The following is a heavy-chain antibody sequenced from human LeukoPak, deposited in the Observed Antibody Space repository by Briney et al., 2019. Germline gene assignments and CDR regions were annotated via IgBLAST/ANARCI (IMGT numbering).Heavy chain of an antibody. CDR2: IAGSGSSR. CDR1: GFTFRRYD. D-gene: IGHD3-10*01. V-gene: IGHV3-48*03. J-gene: IGHJ4*02. CDR3: AREGSSAWHIDF. Sequence: GGSLRLSCVASGFTFRRYDMNRVRQAPGKGLEWVSYIAGSGSSRDYADSVKGRFTISRDNAKNSLFLQMNSLRVEDTAVYYCAREGSSAWHIDFWGQGTLVTVSS.